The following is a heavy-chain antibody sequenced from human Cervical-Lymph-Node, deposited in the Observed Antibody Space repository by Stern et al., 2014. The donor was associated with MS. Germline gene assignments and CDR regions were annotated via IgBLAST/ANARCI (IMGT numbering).Heavy chain of an antibody. Sequence: VQLVESGAEVKKPGSSVKVSCMASGGTFTTYAVSWVRQAPGQGLEWMGGIIPIYGTPNYAQKFQGRVTITADKSTRTAYMEVSSLRSEDTAVYYCARAYEDYYFYYGMDVWGQGTTVTVSS. V-gene: IGHV1-69*06. CDR1: GGTFTTYA. J-gene: IGHJ6*02. CDR2: IIPIYGTP. D-gene: IGHD2-8*01. CDR3: ARAYEDYYFYYGMDV.